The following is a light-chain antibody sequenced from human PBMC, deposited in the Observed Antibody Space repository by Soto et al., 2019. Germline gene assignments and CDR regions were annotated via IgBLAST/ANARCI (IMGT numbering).Light chain of an antibody. CDR2: AAS. Sequence: IRMTQSPSSLSASTGDRVTITCRASQGISSYLAWYQQKPGKAPKLLIYAASTLQSGVPSRFSGSGSGTDFTLTISCLQSEDFATYYCQQYYSYPQAFGQGTKVDIK. CDR3: QQYYSYPQA. J-gene: IGKJ1*01. CDR1: QGISSY. V-gene: IGKV1-8*01.